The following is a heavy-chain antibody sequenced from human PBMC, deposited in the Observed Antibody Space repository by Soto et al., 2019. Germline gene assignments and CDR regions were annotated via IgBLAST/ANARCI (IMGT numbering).Heavy chain of an antibody. CDR2: IDPSDSYI. CDR1: GYTFSGHW. Sequence: GESLKISCKTSGYTFSGHWISWVRQVPGKGLQWMGNIDPSDSYINYNPTFRGHVTFSVDKSNSTAYLHWRSLGPSDTAIYYCARHGAAIWLGYWGQGTLVTVSS. CDR3: ARHGAAIWLGY. J-gene: IGHJ4*02. V-gene: IGHV5-10-1*01. D-gene: IGHD6-19*01.